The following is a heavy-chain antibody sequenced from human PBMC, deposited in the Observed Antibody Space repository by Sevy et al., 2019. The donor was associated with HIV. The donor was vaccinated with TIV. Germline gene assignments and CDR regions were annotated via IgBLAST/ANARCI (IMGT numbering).Heavy chain of an antibody. CDR3: AKDNTTSSWFPYVDY. V-gene: IGHV3-23*01. CDR2: VSGSGGST. J-gene: IGHJ4*02. D-gene: IGHD6-13*01. Sequence: GGSLRLSCAASGFTFSSYAMSWVRQAPGKGLEWVSAVSGSGGSTYYADSVKGRFTISRDNSKNTLYLQVNSLRAEDTAVYYCAKDNTTSSWFPYVDYWGQGTLVTVSS. CDR1: GFTFSSYA.